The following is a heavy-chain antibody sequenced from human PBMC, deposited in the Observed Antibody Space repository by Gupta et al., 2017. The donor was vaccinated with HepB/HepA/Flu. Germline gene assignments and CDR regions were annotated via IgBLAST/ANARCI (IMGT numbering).Heavy chain of an antibody. D-gene: IGHD6-13*01. CDR2: IRSKAYGGTT. CDR3: TRVVAAADHNWFDP. V-gene: IGHV3-49*04. CDR1: GFTFGDYA. Sequence: EVQLVESGGGLVQPGRSLRLSCTASGFTFGDYAMSWVRQAPGKGLEWVGFIRSKAYGGTTEYAASVKGRFTISRDDSKSIAYLQMNSLKTEDTAVYYCTRVVAAADHNWFDPWGQGTLVTVSS. J-gene: IGHJ5*02.